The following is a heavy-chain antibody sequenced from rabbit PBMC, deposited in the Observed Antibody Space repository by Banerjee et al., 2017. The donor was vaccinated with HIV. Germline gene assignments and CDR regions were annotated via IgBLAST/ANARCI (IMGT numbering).Heavy chain of an antibody. J-gene: IGHJ4*01. CDR1: GLDFSSSYW. CDR3: ARGDGGYGWSAFNL. CDR2: IYTGSSGST. Sequence: QEQLEESGGDLVKPEGSLTLTCTASGLDFSSSYWICWVRQAPGKGLEWIACIYTGSSGSTYYASWVNGRFTISKTSSTTVTLQMTSLTAADTATYFCARGDGGYGWSAFNLWGPGTLVTVS. D-gene: IGHD6-1*01. V-gene: IGHV1S45*01.